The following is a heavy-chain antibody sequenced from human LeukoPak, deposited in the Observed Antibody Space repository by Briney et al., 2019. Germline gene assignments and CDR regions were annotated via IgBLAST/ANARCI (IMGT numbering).Heavy chain of an antibody. CDR1: GFTFSSFP. Sequence: GGSLRLSCAASGFTFSSFPMSWVRQAPGTGLEWVSIIGGNGGGTYYADSVKGRFTISRDNSKNTLYLQMNSLRAEDTAVYFCAKERATTTSFDYWGQGTLVTVSS. CDR3: AKERATTTSFDY. J-gene: IGHJ4*02. V-gene: IGHV3-23*01. CDR2: IGGNGGGT. D-gene: IGHD4-11*01.